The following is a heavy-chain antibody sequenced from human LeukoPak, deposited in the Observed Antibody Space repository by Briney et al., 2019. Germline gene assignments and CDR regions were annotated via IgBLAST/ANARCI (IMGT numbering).Heavy chain of an antibody. CDR3: ARMVDGDYGSDY. D-gene: IGHD4-17*01. CDR1: GYTFTDYY. CDR2: INPNSGGT. J-gene: IGHJ4*02. V-gene: IGHV1-2*02. Sequence: ASVKVSCKASGYTFTDYYTHWARQAPGQGLEWMGWINPNSGGTNYAQKFQGRVTMTRDTSISTAYMELSRLRSDDTAVYYCARMVDGDYGSDYWGQGTLVTVSS.